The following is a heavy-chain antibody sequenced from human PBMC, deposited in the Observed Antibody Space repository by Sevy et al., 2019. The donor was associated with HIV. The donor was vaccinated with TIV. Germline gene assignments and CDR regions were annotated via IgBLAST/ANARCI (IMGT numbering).Heavy chain of an antibody. D-gene: IGHD1-1*01. CDR3: AKDREGGTTPR. CDR2: ISGSGGST. V-gene: IGHV3-23*01. CDR1: GFTFSSYA. Sequence: GGSLRLSCAASGFTFSSYAMSWVRQAPGKGLEWVSAISGSGGSTYYEDSVKGRFTISRDNSKNTLYLQMNSLRAEDTAVYYCAKDREGGTTPRWGQGTLVTVSS. J-gene: IGHJ4*02.